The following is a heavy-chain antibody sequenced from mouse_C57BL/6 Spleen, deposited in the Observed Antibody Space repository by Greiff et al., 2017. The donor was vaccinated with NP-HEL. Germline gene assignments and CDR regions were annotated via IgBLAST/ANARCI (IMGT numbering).Heavy chain of an antibody. J-gene: IGHJ2*01. CDR2: IYPGDGDT. Sequence: VQLQQSGAELVKPGASVKLSCKASGYAFSSYWMNWVNQRPGKGLEWIGQIYPGDGDTNYNGKFKGKATLTADKSSSTAYMQLSSLTSEGSAVYFCASRDTMVKEYYFDYWGQGTTLTVSS. V-gene: IGHV1-80*01. CDR3: ASRDTMVKEYYFDY. D-gene: IGHD2-2*01. CDR1: GYAFSSYW.